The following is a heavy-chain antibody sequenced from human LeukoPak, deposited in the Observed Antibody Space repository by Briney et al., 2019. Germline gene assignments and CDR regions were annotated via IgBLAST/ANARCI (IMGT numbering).Heavy chain of an antibody. V-gene: IGHV4-4*07. J-gene: IGHJ6*03. Sequence: PSETLSLTCTVSGGSISTYYWSWIRQPAGKGLEWIGHIYTSGSTNYNPSLKSRVTMSVDTSKNQFSLKLSSVTAADTAVYYCARDLTSGTNYYYYMDVWGKGTTVTVSS. D-gene: IGHD2-2*01. CDR3: ARDLTSGTNYYYYMDV. CDR2: IYTSGST. CDR1: GGSISTYY.